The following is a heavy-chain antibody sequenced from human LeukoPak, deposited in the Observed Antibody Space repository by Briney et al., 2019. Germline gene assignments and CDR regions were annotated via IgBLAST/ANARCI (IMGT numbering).Heavy chain of an antibody. CDR1: GGSISSGGYS. J-gene: IGHJ4*02. CDR3: ARVTVQLGYCSGGSCLFDY. Sequence: PSQTLSLTCAVSGGSISSGGYSWSWIRQHPGKGLEWIGYIYYSGSTYYNPSLKSRVTISVDTSKNQFSLKLSSVTAADTAVYYCARVTVQLGYCSGGSCLFDYWGQGTLVTVSS. D-gene: IGHD2-15*01. CDR2: IYYSGST. V-gene: IGHV4-31*11.